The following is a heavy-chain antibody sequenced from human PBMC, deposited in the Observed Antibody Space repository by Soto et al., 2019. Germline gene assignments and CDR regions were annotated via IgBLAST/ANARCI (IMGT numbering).Heavy chain of an antibody. Sequence: GGSLRLSCAASGFTFSSYAMSWVRQAPGKGLEWVSAISGSGGSTYYADSVKGRFTISRDNSKNTPYLQMNSLRAEDTAVYYCAKDWSYGPYYYGMDVWGQGTTVTVSS. CDR3: AKDWSYGPYYYGMDV. J-gene: IGHJ6*02. CDR2: ISGSGGST. D-gene: IGHD5-18*01. V-gene: IGHV3-23*01. CDR1: GFTFSSYA.